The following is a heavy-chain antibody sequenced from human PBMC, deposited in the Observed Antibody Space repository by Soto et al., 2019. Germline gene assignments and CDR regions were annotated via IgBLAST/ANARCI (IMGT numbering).Heavy chain of an antibody. D-gene: IGHD2-8*01. CDR2: INYSGST. Sequence: SETLSLTCTVSGGSISSSSYYWGWIRQPPGKGLEWIGSINYSGSTYYNPSLKSRVTISVDTSKNQFSLKLSSVTAADTAVYYCARSKPYGVCYVCNWFDPWGQGTLVTVSS. CDR1: GGSISSSSYY. CDR3: ARSKPYGVCYVCNWFDP. V-gene: IGHV4-39*01. J-gene: IGHJ5*02.